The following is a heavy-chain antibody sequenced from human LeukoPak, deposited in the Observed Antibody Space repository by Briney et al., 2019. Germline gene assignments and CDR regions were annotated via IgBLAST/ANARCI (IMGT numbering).Heavy chain of an antibody. Sequence: ASVKVSCKASGYTFTSYYMHWVRQAPGQGLEWMGLINPTGGSTGYAQKFQGRVTMTRDMSTSTDYMELSSLRSEDTAIYYCARDNSVGDNAWWFDPWGLGTLVTVSS. D-gene: IGHD1-26*01. CDR1: GYTFTSYY. CDR3: ARDNSVGDNAWWFDP. CDR2: INPTGGST. J-gene: IGHJ5*02. V-gene: IGHV1-46*01.